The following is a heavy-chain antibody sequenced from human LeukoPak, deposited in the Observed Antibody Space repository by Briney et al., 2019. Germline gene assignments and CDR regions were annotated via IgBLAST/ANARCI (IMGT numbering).Heavy chain of an antibody. CDR3: AREVGWLHPQGAFDI. CDR2: VYHNGST. D-gene: IGHD5-12*01. CDR1: GFNFNNYW. V-gene: IGHV4-38-2*02. J-gene: IGHJ3*02. Sequence: GSLRLSCAASGFNFNNYWMAWVRQAPGKGLEWIGNVYHNGSTYYNPSLKGRVTVSVDTSKNHFSLKLGSVTAADTAVYYCAREVGWLHPQGAFDIWGQGTMVTVSS.